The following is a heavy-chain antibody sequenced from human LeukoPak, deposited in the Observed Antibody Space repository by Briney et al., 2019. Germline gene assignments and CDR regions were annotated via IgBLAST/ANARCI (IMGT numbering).Heavy chain of an antibody. CDR1: GFTFSIAW. V-gene: IGHV3-15*01. D-gene: IGHD3-3*01. CDR2: IKKKTDRATT. J-gene: IGHJ4*02. Sequence: GGSLRLSCAASGFTFSIAWMSWVRQAPGKGLEWLGQIKKKTDRATTSYAAPVKGRFTISRDESKNTLFLQMNSLKTEDTALYYCTWSGLKIESWGQGTLVTVSS. CDR3: TWSGLKIES.